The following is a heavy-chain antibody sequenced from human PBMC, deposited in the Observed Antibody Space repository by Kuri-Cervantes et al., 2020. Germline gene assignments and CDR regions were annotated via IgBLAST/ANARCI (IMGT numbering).Heavy chain of an antibody. D-gene: IGHD2-21*02. Sequence: SVKVSCKASGYTFTSYGISWVRQAPGQGLEWMGGIIPIFGTANCAQKFQGRVTITADESTSTAYMELSSLRSEDTAVYYCARSPIVVVTQYYFDYWGQGTLVTVSS. CDR2: IIPIFGTA. J-gene: IGHJ4*02. CDR3: ARSPIVVVTQYYFDY. V-gene: IGHV1-69*13. CDR1: GYTFTSYG.